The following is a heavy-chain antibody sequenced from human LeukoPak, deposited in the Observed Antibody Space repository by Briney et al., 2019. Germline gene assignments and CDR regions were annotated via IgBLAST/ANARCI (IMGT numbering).Heavy chain of an antibody. CDR2: IKHDGSQK. V-gene: IGHV3-7*05. CDR3: ARDSYYSSDN. D-gene: IGHD3-22*01. Sequence: GGSLRLSCAASGFTFSSYGMHWVRQAPGKGLEWVANIKHDGSQKYYLDSVKGRFTISRDNAKNSLYLQMNSLRAADTAVYYCARDSYYSSDNWGQGTLVTVSS. J-gene: IGHJ4*02. CDR1: GFTFSSYG.